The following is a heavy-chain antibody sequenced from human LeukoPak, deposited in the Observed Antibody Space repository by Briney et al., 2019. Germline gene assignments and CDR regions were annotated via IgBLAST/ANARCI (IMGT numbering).Heavy chain of an antibody. CDR3: SKDLTSDFGGDLDP. CDR1: GFTASSNY. V-gene: IGHV3-30*02. J-gene: IGHJ5*02. Sequence: PGGSLRLSCAASGFTASSNYMSWVRQAPGKGLEWVALISFDGSQKYYADSVKGRFTISRDNSKSTVYLQMNSLRVEDAAVYYCSKDLTSDFGGDLDPWGQGTLVTVSS. D-gene: IGHD3-10*01. CDR2: ISFDGSQK.